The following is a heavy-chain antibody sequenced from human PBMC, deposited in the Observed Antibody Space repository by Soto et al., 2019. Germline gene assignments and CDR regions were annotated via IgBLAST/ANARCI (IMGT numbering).Heavy chain of an antibody. Sequence: GGSLRLSCTGSGFTFGNYGMHWVRQAPGKGLEWVASTSYDGNNKYYADSLRGRFTISRDNSKKMVYLQMTSLGPEDTAVYYCAKGGGSARDFDYWGQGALVTVSS. CDR1: GFTFGNYG. V-gene: IGHV3-30*18. CDR3: AKGGGSARDFDY. J-gene: IGHJ4*02. D-gene: IGHD1-26*01. CDR2: TSYDGNNK.